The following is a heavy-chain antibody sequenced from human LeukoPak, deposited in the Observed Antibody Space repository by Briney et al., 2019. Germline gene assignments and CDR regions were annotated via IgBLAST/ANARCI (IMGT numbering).Heavy chain of an antibody. CDR1: GFTFDDYA. Sequence: QPGGSLRLSCAASGFTFDDYAMHWVRQAPGKGLEWVSLITGDGIRTYYADSVKGRFTISRDNSKNSLYLQMNSLRTEDTALYYCAKEGPIAVAGYFDYWGQGTLVAVSS. CDR2: ITGDGIRT. V-gene: IGHV3-43*02. CDR3: AKEGPIAVAGYFDY. D-gene: IGHD6-19*01. J-gene: IGHJ4*02.